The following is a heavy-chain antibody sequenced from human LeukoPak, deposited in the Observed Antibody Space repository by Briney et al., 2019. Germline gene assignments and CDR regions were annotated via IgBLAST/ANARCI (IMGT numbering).Heavy chain of an antibody. Sequence: ASVKVSCKASGYTFTCYDINWVRQATGQGLEWMGWMHPNSGNTGYAQKFQGRVTMTRNTSIRTAYMELRSMRSEDTAVYYCARGSRDCDWLLENFDYWGQGTLVTVSS. V-gene: IGHV1-8*01. CDR1: GYTFTCYD. D-gene: IGHD3-9*01. J-gene: IGHJ4*02. CDR2: MHPNSGNT. CDR3: ARGSRDCDWLLENFDY.